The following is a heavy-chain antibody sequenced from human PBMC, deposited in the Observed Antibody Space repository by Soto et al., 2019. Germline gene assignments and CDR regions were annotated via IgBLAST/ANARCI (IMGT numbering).Heavy chain of an antibody. CDR1: GFTFSGSA. D-gene: IGHD3-22*01. Sequence: PGGSLRLSCEASGFTFSGSAMHWVRQASGKGLEWVGRIRSKANSYATAYAASVKGRFSISRDESKNTAYLQMSSLKTEDTAVYYCTRHSPDDMIRKWGQGTQVTVSS. CDR2: IRSKANSYAT. J-gene: IGHJ4*02. CDR3: TRHSPDDMIRK. V-gene: IGHV3-73*01.